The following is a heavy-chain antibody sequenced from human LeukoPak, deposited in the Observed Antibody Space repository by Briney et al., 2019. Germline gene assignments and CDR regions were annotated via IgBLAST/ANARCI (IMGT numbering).Heavy chain of an antibody. V-gene: IGHV3-30*02. CDR3: AKDWTGS. Sequence: GGSLRLSCAASGFTFSNYYMSWIRQAPGKGLEWVAFIRSDGSDKYYADSVKGRFTISRDNSKNTLYLQMNSLRAEDTAVYYCAKDWTGSWGQGTLVTVSS. J-gene: IGHJ5*02. CDR2: IRSDGSDK. D-gene: IGHD3/OR15-3a*01. CDR1: GFTFSNYY.